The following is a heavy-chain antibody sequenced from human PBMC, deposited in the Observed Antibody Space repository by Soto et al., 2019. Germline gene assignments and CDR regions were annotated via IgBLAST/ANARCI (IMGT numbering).Heavy chain of an antibody. CDR3: ARDRDTYGHGFFDS. J-gene: IGHJ4*02. CDR2: ISGDGGST. V-gene: IGHV3-23*01. Sequence: GGSLRLSCAASGFTFSSYAMSWVRQAPGKGLEWVSVISGDGGSTYYADSVKGRFTISRDNSKNTLYLQMNNLRADDTAVYFCARDRDTYGHGFFDSWGQGTLVTVSS. CDR1: GFTFSSYA. D-gene: IGHD5-18*01.